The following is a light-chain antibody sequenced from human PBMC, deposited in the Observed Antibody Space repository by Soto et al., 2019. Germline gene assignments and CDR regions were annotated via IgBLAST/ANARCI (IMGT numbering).Light chain of an antibody. CDR3: QQYGSSGT. Sequence: EIVMTQSPATLSVSPGERYTLSCRASQSVSSNLAWYQQKPGQAPSLLIYGASTRATGIPDRFSGSGSGTDFTLTISRLEPEDFAVYYCQQYGSSGTFGQGTKVDIK. CDR2: GAS. CDR1: QSVSSN. J-gene: IGKJ1*01. V-gene: IGKV3-20*01.